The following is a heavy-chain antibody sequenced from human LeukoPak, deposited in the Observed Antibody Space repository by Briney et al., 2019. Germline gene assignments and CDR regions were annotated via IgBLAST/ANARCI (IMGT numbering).Heavy chain of an antibody. CDR2: INSDGSNT. D-gene: IGHD5-12*01. CDR3: ARGQYGGFDSIGDY. Sequence: PGGSLRLSCAASGFTFSSYWMHWVRQAPGKGLVWVSGINSDGSNTDYADSVKGRITISRDNAKNTLFLQMNSLRDEDTAVYYCARGQYGGFDSIGDYWGQGTLVTVSS. CDR1: GFTFSSYW. J-gene: IGHJ4*02. V-gene: IGHV3-74*01.